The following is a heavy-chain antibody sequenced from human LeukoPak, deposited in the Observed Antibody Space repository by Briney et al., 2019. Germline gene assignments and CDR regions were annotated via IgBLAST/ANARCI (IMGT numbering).Heavy chain of an antibody. CDR3: ARGPRFGELLWHWFDP. CDR2: IYYSGST. D-gene: IGHD3-10*01. V-gene: IGHV4-39*07. Sequence: SETLSLTCTVSGGSISSSSYYWGWIRQPPGKGLEWIGSIYYSGSTNYNPPLKSRVTISEDTSKNQFSLKLRSVTAADTAVYYCARGPRFGELLWHWFDPWGQGTLVTVSS. CDR1: GGSISSSSYY. J-gene: IGHJ5*02.